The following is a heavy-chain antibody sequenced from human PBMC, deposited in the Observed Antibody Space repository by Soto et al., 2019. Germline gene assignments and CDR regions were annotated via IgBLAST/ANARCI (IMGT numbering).Heavy chain of an antibody. J-gene: IGHJ6*02. CDR2: IFYSGST. CDR3: ARLRKRTLHYGMDV. D-gene: IGHD1-7*01. CDR1: GGSISSSNYY. Sequence: SETLSLTCTVSGGSISSSNYYWGWIRQPPGKGLEWIGSIFYSGSTYSNPSLKSRVTISVDTSKNQFSLKLSSVTAADTAVYYCARLRKRTLHYGMDVWGQGTTVTVSS. V-gene: IGHV4-39*01.